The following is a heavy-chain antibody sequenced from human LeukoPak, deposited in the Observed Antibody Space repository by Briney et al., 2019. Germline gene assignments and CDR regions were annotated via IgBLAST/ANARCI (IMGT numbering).Heavy chain of an antibody. J-gene: IGHJ6*03. CDR3: ASNTGVATNYYYYYMDV. CDR1: GGSISSYY. V-gene: IGHV4-59*12. Sequence: SETLSLTCTVSGGSISSYYWSWIRQPPGKGLEWIGSIYYSGSTYYNPSLKSRVTISVDTSKNQFSLKLSSVTAADTAVYYCASNTGVATNYYYYYMDVWGKGTTVTVSS. CDR2: IYYSGST. D-gene: IGHD7-27*01.